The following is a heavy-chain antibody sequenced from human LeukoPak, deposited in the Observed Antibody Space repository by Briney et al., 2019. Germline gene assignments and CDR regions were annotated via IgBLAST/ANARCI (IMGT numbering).Heavy chain of an antibody. J-gene: IGHJ4*02. D-gene: IGHD3-9*01. CDR3: ARGTLAGYFLGF. CDR1: GFTFNTYA. CDR2: VSGSGGTT. V-gene: IGHV3-23*01. Sequence: GGSLILSCAASGFTFNTYAMSWVREAPGKGLEWVSAVSGSGGTTYYADSVKGRFTISRDNSRNTLYLQMTRLRAEDTAVYYCARGTLAGYFLGFWGQGTLVTVSS.